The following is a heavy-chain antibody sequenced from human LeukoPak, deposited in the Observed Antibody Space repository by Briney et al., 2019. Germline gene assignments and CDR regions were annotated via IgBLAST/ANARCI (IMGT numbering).Heavy chain of an antibody. CDR3: TCDLDRSDGL. Sequence: GGSLRLSCAVSGFTFSTYAMSWVRQAPGKGLEWVANINLHGNEKYYVDSVRGRFTISRDNAKSSLYLQMNSLRVEDTALYYCTCDLDRSDGLWGQGTMVTVSS. CDR1: GFTFSTYA. J-gene: IGHJ3*01. D-gene: IGHD2-8*01. CDR2: INLHGNEK. V-gene: IGHV3-7*01.